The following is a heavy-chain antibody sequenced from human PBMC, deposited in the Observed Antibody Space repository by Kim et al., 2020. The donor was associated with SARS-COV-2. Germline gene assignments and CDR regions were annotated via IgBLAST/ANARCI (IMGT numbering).Heavy chain of an antibody. D-gene: IGHD5-18*01. CDR2: ISYDGSNK. Sequence: GGSLRLSCAASGFTFSSYGMHWVRQAPGKGLEWVAVISYDGSNKYYADSVKGRFTISRDNSKNTLYLQMNSLRAEDTAVYYCAKDQSYGPLRDYYYYGMDVWGQGTTVTVSS. J-gene: IGHJ6*02. V-gene: IGHV3-30*18. CDR3: AKDQSYGPLRDYYYYGMDV. CDR1: GFTFSSYG.